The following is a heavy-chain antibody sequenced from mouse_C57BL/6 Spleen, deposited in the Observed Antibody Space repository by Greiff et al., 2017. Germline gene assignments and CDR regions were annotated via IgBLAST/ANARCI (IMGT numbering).Heavy chain of an antibody. CDR3: ARTYYDYAYYSMDY. Sequence: VQLQQSGPELVKPEASVKISCKASGYTFTDYYMNWVKQSHGKSLEWIGDINPNNGGTSYNQKFTGKATLTVAKSSSTAYMGLRSLTSEDSTVYYCARTYYDYAYYSMDYWGQGTSVTVSS. J-gene: IGHJ4*01. CDR1: GYTFTDYY. CDR2: INPNNGGT. D-gene: IGHD2-4*01. V-gene: IGHV1-26*01.